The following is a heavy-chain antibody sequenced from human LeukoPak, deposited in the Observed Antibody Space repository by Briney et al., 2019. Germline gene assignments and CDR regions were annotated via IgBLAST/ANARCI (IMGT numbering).Heavy chain of an antibody. CDR1: GGSISSSSYY. V-gene: IGHV4-39*01. J-gene: IGHJ4*02. D-gene: IGHD3-22*01. CDR3: ARHAYYYDSSGYTYYFDY. Sequence: TPSQTLSLTCTVSGGSISSSSYYWGWIRQPPGKGLEWIGSIYYSGSTYYNPSLKSRVTISVDTSKNQFSLKLSSVTAADTAVYYCARHAYYYDSSGYTYYFDYWGQGTLVTVSS. CDR2: IYYSGST.